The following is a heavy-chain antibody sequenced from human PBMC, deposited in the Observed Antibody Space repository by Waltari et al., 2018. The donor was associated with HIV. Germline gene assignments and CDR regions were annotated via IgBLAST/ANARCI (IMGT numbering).Heavy chain of an antibody. V-gene: IGHV4-34*01. J-gene: IGHJ4*02. Sequence: QVQLQQWGAGLLKPSETLSLTCAVYGGSFSGYYWSWIRQPHGKGLEWIGEINHRGSTNYNPSLKSRVTISVDTSKNQFSLKLSSVTAADTAVYYCARGPFYGSGSYSHDYWGQGTLVTVSS. CDR1: GGSFSGYY. CDR2: INHRGST. D-gene: IGHD3-10*01. CDR3: ARGPFYGSGSYSHDY.